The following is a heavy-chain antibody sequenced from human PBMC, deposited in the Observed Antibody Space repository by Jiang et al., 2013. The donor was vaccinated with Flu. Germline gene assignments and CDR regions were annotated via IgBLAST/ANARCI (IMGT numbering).Heavy chain of an antibody. V-gene: IGHV1-2*02. J-gene: IGHJ4*02. Sequence: KASGYTFTGYYMHWVRQAPGQGLEWMGWINPNSGGTNYAQKFQGRVTMTRDTSISTAYMELSRLRSDDTAVYYCAGPGDDSSGYYLDYWGQGTLVTVSS. CDR3: AGPGDDSSGYYLDY. D-gene: IGHD3-22*01. CDR2: INPNSGGT. CDR1: GYTFTGYY.